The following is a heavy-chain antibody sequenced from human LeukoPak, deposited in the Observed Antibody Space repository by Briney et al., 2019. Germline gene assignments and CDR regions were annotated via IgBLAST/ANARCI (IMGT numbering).Heavy chain of an antibody. CDR2: IYSGGST. Sequence: PGGSLRLSCAASEFTVSSNYMSRVRQAPGKGLEWVSVIYSGGSTYYADSVKGRFTISRDNSKNTLYLQMNSLRAEDTAVYYCARHNDFWSGYDYWGQGTLVTVSS. CDR3: ARHNDFWSGYDY. D-gene: IGHD3-3*01. J-gene: IGHJ4*02. V-gene: IGHV3-53*01. CDR1: EFTVSSNY.